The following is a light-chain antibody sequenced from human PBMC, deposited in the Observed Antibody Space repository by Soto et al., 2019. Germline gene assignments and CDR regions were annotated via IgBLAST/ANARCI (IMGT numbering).Light chain of an antibody. J-gene: IGLJ2*01. CDR2: DNN. CDR3: GTWDTSLTAVL. Sequence: QSVLAQPGSVSAAPGQKCIICCSGRNCNIGGNYVSWYQHVPGTAPKLLIFDNNKRPSGIPARLSGSKSGTSAPLGITGLQTGDEGDYYCGTWDTSLTAVLFGGGTQLTVL. V-gene: IGLV1-51*01. CDR1: NCNIGGNY.